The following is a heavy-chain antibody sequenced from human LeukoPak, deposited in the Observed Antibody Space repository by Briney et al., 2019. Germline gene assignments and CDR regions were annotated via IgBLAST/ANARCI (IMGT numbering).Heavy chain of an antibody. CDR1: GLTFSSYG. J-gene: IGHJ4*02. V-gene: IGHV3-30*02. D-gene: IGHD3-22*01. CDR3: AKGGYSYDSSGHNYFDY. CDR2: IRYDGSKK. Sequence: GGSLRLSCAASGLTFSSYGMHWVRQAPGKGLEWVAFIRYDGSKKYYADSVKGRFTISRDNSKNTLYLQMNSLRAEDTAVYYCAKGGYSYDSSGHNYFDYWGQGTLVTVSS.